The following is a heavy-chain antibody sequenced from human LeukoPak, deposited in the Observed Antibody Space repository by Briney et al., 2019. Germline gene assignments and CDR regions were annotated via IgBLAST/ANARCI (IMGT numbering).Heavy chain of an antibody. CDR1: GGSINYNY. D-gene: IGHD6-19*01. V-gene: IGHV4-38-2*02. Sequence: SETLSLTCTVSGGSINYNYWGWIRQPPGKGLEWIGSIYHSGSTYYNPSLKSRVTISVDTSKNQFSLKLSSVTAADTAVYHCARPARAVAGTVDYWGQGTLVTVSS. J-gene: IGHJ4*02. CDR2: IYHSGST. CDR3: ARPARAVAGTVDY.